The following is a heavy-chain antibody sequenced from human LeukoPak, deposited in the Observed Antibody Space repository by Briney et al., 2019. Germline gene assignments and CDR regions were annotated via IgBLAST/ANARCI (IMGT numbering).Heavy chain of an antibody. CDR3: AKAISSQRDDY. D-gene: IGHD3-3*02. CDR2: ISWSSGSI. CDR1: GFTFDDYA. V-gene: IGHV3-9*01. J-gene: IGHJ4*02. Sequence: GGSLRLSCAASGFTFDDYAMHWVRQAPGKGLEWVSGISWSSGSIGYADSVKGRFTISRDNAKNSLYLQMNSLRAEDTAVYYCAKAISSQRDDYWGQGTLVTVSS.